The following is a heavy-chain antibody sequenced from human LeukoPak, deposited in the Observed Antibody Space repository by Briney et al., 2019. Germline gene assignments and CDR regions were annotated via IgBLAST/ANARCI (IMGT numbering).Heavy chain of an antibody. Sequence: GGSLRLSCAASGFTFSSYAMSWVRQAPGKGLEWVSAISGSGGSTYYADSVKGRFTISRDNSKNTLYLQMNSLRAEDTAVYYCATWVTAMVRWDYGMDVWGQGTTVTVSS. CDR1: GFTFSSYA. CDR3: ATWVTAMVRWDYGMDV. V-gene: IGHV3-23*01. J-gene: IGHJ6*02. CDR2: ISGSGGST. D-gene: IGHD5-18*01.